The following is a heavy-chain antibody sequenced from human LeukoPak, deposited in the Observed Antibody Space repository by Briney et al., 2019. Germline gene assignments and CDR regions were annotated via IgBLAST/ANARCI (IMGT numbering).Heavy chain of an antibody. J-gene: IGHJ4*02. CDR3: AREMSMVRGVIPAYYFDY. V-gene: IGHV4-59*01. Sequence: SETLSLTCTVSGGSISSYYWSWIRQPPGKGLKWIGYIYYSGSTNYNPSLKSRVTISVDTSKNQFSLKLSSVTAADAAVYYCAREMSMVRGVIPAYYFDYWGQGTLVTVSS. D-gene: IGHD3-10*01. CDR2: IYYSGST. CDR1: GGSISSYY.